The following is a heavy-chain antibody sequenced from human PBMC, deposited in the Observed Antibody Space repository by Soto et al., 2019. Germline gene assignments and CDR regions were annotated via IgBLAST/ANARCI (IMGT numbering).Heavy chain of an antibody. V-gene: IGHV1-8*01. Sequence: QVQLVQSGAEVKKPGASVKVSCKASGYTFTSYDINWVRQATGQGLEWMGWMNPNSGNTGYAQKFQGRVTMTRNTSISTAYMELSSLRSEDTAVYYCASDYDSSGYRRYWYFDLWGRGTLVTVSS. CDR2: MNPNSGNT. CDR3: ASDYDSSGYRRYWYFDL. D-gene: IGHD3-22*01. J-gene: IGHJ2*01. CDR1: GYTFTSYD.